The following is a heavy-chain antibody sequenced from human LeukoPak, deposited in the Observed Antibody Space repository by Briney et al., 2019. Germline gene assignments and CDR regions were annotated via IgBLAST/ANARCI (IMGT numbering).Heavy chain of an antibody. Sequence: PGGSLRLSCAASGFSFSSYAMSWVRQAPGKGLEWVSAISGSGGSTYYADSVKGRFTISRDNSKNTLYLQMNSLRAEDTAVYYCAKDVSGWYPEDWFDPWGQGTLVTVSS. V-gene: IGHV3-23*01. CDR2: ISGSGGST. D-gene: IGHD6-19*01. CDR1: GFSFSSYA. CDR3: AKDVSGWYPEDWFDP. J-gene: IGHJ5*02.